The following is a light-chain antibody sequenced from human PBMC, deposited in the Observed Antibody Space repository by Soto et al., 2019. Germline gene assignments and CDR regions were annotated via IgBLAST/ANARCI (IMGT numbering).Light chain of an antibody. CDR1: QNILYSSNNKNY. CDR3: QQYFSTPPYT. V-gene: IGKV4-1*01. J-gene: IGKJ2*01. Sequence: DIVMTQSPDSLAVSLGERATINCKSSQNILYSSNNKNYLSWYQQKPGQPPKLLISWASTRESGVPDRFTRSGSGTDFTLTISTLQAEDVAVYYCQQYFSTPPYTFGQGTKLEIK. CDR2: WAS.